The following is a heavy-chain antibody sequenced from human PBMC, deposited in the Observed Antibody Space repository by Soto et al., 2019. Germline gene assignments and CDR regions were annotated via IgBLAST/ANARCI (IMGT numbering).Heavy chain of an antibody. CDR1: GFTFSVSD. CDR3: ANLGTYDHFDL. D-gene: IGHD1-1*01. J-gene: IGHJ4*01. CDR2: INIGGDAG. V-gene: IGHV3-23*01. Sequence: EVQLLESGGGLVQPGGSLRLSCGASGFTFSVSDMTWVRQAPGKGLEWVSRINIGGDAGCYVDSVKGRFTISRDNAKNTLYLQMSSLRAEDTAVYYCANLGTYDHFDLWGRGTLVTVSS.